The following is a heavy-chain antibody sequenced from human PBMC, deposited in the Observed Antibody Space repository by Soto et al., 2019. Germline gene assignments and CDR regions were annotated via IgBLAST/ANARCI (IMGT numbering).Heavy chain of an antibody. J-gene: IGHJ5*02. Sequence: GASVKASCKASGYTFTSYGISWVRQAPGQGLEWMGWISAYNGNTNYAQKLQGRVTVTTDTSTSTAYMELRSLRSDDTAVYYCARALMVRGVMWFDPWGQGTLVTVSS. CDR1: GYTFTSYG. V-gene: IGHV1-18*01. CDR3: ARALMVRGVMWFDP. CDR2: ISAYNGNT. D-gene: IGHD3-10*01.